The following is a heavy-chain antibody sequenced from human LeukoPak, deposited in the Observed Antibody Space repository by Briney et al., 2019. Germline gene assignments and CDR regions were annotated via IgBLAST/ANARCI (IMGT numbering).Heavy chain of an antibody. CDR2: ISYDGRNK. D-gene: IGHD3-10*01. CDR3: AKDRDLNFDY. J-gene: IGHJ4*02. CDR1: GFTFSSYV. Sequence: GRSLRLSCAAYGFTFSSYVMHWVRQAPGKGLEWVALISYDGRNKYYADSVKGRFTISRDNSKNTLSLQMNSLRAEDTAVYYCAKDRDLNFDYWGQGTLVTVSS. V-gene: IGHV3-30*18.